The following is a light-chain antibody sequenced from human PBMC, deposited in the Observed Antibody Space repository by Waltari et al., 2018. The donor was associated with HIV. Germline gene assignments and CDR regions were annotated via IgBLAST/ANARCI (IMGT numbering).Light chain of an antibody. CDR1: RSDIGFYKL. Sequence: QSALTQPASVSGSPGQSITISCTGTRSDIGFYKLVSRYRQHPGEAHQLMCYGVDTRTFGVSDRFAGSKSGNTASLTISTLQPEDEADYYCSSYVNSDTLVFGGGTKLTVL. V-gene: IGLV2-14*01. J-gene: IGLJ3*02. CDR3: SSYVNSDTLV. CDR2: GVD.